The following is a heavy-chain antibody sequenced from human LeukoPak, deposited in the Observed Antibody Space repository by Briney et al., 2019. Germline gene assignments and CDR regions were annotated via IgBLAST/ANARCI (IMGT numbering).Heavy chain of an antibody. V-gene: IGHV1-2*02. J-gene: IGHJ5*02. CDR3: ARVSPITIFGVVNNWFDP. CDR2: INPNSGGT. D-gene: IGHD3-3*01. CDR1: GYTFTGYY. Sequence: ASVKVSCKASGYTFTGYYMHWVRQAPGQGLEWMGWINPNSGGTNYAQKFQGRVTMTRDTSISTAYMELSRLRSDDTAVYYCARVSPITIFGVVNNWFDPWGQGTLVTVSS.